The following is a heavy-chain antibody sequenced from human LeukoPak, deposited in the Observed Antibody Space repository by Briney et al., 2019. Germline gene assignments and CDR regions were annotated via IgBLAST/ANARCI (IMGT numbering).Heavy chain of an antibody. CDR1: GSIFTSYW. Sequence: GGSLQISCQGSGSIFTSYWIGWVRKLPGKGREWMGIIYTGDSDTRYSPSFQGQVTISAYKSISTAYLQWSSLKASDTAMYYCARQQDSSGYYYDAFDIWGQGTMVTVSS. CDR3: ARQQDSSGYYYDAFDI. V-gene: IGHV5-51*01. CDR2: IYTGDSDT. D-gene: IGHD3-22*01. J-gene: IGHJ3*02.